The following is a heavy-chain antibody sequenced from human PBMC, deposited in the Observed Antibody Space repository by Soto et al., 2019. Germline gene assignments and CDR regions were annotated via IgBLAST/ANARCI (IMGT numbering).Heavy chain of an antibody. V-gene: IGHV3-9*01. CDR2: ISWNSGSI. J-gene: IGHJ4*02. CDR1: GFTFDDYA. Sequence: EVQLVESGGGLVQPGRSLRLSCAASGFTFDDYAMHWVRQAPGKGLEWVSGISWNSGSIGYADSVKGRFTISRDNAKNSLYLQMNSLRAEDTALYYCAKDVSHYSGSYHNLFDYWGQGTLVTVSS. CDR3: AKDVSHYSGSYHNLFDY. D-gene: IGHD1-26*01.